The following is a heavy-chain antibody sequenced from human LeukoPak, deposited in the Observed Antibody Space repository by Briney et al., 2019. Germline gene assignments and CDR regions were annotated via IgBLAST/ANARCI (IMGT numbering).Heavy chain of an antibody. CDR1: GGSISRSD. V-gene: IGHV3-30*18. D-gene: IGHD2-2*01. CDR2: IAYDGSNK. J-gene: IGHJ6*02. Sequence: LSLTCTVSGGSISRSDYYWGWIRQAPGKGLEWVAVIAYDGSNKYYADSVKGRFTISRDNSKNTLYLQMNSLRAEDTAVYYCAKDPHCSSTSCYLYYYYYGMDVWGQGTTVTVSS. CDR3: AKDPHCSSTSCYLYYYYYGMDV.